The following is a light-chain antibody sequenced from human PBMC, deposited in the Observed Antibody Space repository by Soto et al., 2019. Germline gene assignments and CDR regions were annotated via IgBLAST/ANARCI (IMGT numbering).Light chain of an antibody. V-gene: IGKV3-15*01. J-gene: IGKJ1*01. CDR2: GAS. Sequence: EIVLTQSPGTLSLSPGERATLSCRASQSVNNNLAWYQQKLGQAPRVLIYGASTRATGIPARFTGSGSGTEFILTITSLQSEDSAVYYCQEYNTWPWTFGQGTKVE. CDR3: QEYNTWPWT. CDR1: QSVNNN.